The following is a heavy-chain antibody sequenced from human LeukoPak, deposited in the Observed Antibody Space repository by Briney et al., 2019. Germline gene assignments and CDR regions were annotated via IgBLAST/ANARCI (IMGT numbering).Heavy chain of an antibody. D-gene: IGHD3-10*01. J-gene: IGHJ3*02. CDR3: ARDPEGSGSRDAFDI. Sequence: GGSLRLSCAASGFTFSSYSMNWVRQAPGKGLEWVSYISSSSSTIYYADSVKGRFTISRDNAKNSLYLQMNSLRAEDTAVYYCARDPEGSGSRDAFDIWGQGTMVTVSS. CDR1: GFTFSSYS. CDR2: ISSSSSTI. V-gene: IGHV3-48*01.